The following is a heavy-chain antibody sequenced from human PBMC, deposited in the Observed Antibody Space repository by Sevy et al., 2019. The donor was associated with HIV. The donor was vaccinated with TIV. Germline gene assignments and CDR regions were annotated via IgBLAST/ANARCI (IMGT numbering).Heavy chain of an antibody. J-gene: IGHJ6*02. Sequence: GGSLRLSCAASGFTFSNYWMTWVRQAPGKGLEWVANIKRDGSEGYYVASVKGRFTTSRDNAKNSRYLQMNSLRADDTAVYYCARDCSSTTCLWGLDVWGQGTTVTVSS. CDR3: ARDCSSTTCLWGLDV. D-gene: IGHD2-2*01. V-gene: IGHV3-7*03. CDR2: IKRDGSEG. CDR1: GFTFSNYW.